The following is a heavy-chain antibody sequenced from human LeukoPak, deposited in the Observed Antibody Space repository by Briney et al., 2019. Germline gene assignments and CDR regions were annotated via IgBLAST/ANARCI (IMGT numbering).Heavy chain of an antibody. V-gene: IGHV4-61*02. CDR2: IYTSGST. D-gene: IGHD4-11*01. CDR3: ARDHDYPDP. CDR1: GGSISSGSYY. Sequence: KTSQTLSLTCTVSGGSISSGSYYWSWIRQPAGKGLEWIGRIYTSGSTNYNPSLKSRVTISVDTSKNQFSLKLSSVTAADTAVHYCARDHDYPDPWGQGTLVTVSS. J-gene: IGHJ5*02.